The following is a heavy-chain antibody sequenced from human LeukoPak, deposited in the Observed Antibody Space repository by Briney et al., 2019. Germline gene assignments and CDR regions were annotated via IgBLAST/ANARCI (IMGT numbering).Heavy chain of an antibody. D-gene: IGHD1-26*01. CDR3: ASDRYSGSYFDY. V-gene: IGHV1-69*06. J-gene: IGHJ4*02. CDR2: IIPIFGTA. CDR1: GGTFSSYA. Sequence: ASVKVFCKASGGTFSSYAISWVRQAPGQGLEWMGGIIPIFGTANYAQKFQGRVTITADKSTSTAYMELSSLRSEDTAVYYCASDRYSGSYFDYWGQGTLVTVSS.